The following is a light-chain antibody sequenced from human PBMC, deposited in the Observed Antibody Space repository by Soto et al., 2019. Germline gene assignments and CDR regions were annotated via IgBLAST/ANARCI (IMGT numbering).Light chain of an antibody. CDR2: IAS. J-gene: IGKJ2*01. CDR1: QSVSRSY. Sequence: EVVLTQSPGTLSLSPGERATLSCWASQSVSRSYLAWYQQKPGQAPRLLIYIASRRATGIPDRFSGSGSGTDFTLTISRLEPEDFAMYYCQQYGSSPYTFGQGTKLEIK. V-gene: IGKV3-20*01. CDR3: QQYGSSPYT.